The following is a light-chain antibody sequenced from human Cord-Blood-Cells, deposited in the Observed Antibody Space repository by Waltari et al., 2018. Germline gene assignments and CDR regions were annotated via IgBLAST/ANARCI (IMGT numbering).Light chain of an antibody. CDR1: TGRISSTS. J-gene: IGLJ3*02. V-gene: IGLV6-57*03. CDR2: EDN. Sequence: NFMLTQPHSVSQSPGKTVTISCTPSTGRISSTSLAWYQQRPGSAPTTVIYEDNQRPSGVPDRFSGSIDSSSNSASLTISGLKTEDEADYYCQSYDSSNWVFGGGTKLTVL. CDR3: QSYDSSNWV.